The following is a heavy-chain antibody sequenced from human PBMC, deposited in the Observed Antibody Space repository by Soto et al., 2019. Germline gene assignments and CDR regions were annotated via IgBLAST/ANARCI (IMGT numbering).Heavy chain of an antibody. CDR2: IYYSGST. Sequence: QVQLQESGPGLVKPSETLSLTCTVSGGSVSSGSYYWSWIRQPPGKGLEWIGYIYYSGSTNYNPSLKRRVTISVDTSKDQFSLKLSSVTAADTAVYYWARAGSSSWGRLNWFDPWGQGTLVTVSS. V-gene: IGHV4-61*01. D-gene: IGHD6-13*01. CDR1: GGSVSSGSYY. J-gene: IGHJ5*02. CDR3: ARAGSSSWGRLNWFDP.